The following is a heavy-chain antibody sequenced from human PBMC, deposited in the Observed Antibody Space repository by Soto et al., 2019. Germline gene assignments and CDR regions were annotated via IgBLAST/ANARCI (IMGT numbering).Heavy chain of an antibody. CDR3: ARDGPYYYASRMDF. CDR1: GIPVSSNY. D-gene: IGHD3-10*01. CDR2: LHSGGDT. V-gene: IGHV3-53*04. Sequence: EVQLVESGGGLVQPGGSLRLSCVASGIPVSSNYMTWVRQAPGKGLEWVSVLHSGGDTYYANSVKGRFTISIHDSTNTLCHQMNSLTAKYTVVYYCARDGPYYYASRMDFWGQGTTVTVSS. J-gene: IGHJ6*02.